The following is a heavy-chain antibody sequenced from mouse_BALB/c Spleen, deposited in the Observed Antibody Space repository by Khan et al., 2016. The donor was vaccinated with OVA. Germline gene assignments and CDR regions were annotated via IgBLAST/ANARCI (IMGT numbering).Heavy chain of an antibody. V-gene: IGHV1S81*02. CDR1: GYTFTTYW. CDR2: INPSNGRT. J-gene: IGHJ3*01. CDR3: ARLYYSWCAY. Sequence: QVQLQQPGAELVKPGASVKLSCKASGYTFTTYWMHWVKQRPGQGLEWIGEINPSNGRTNYNEKFKSKATLTVDKSSSTAYMQLSSLTSEDSAVYYCARLYYSWCAYWGQGTLVTVSA. D-gene: IGHD2-1*01.